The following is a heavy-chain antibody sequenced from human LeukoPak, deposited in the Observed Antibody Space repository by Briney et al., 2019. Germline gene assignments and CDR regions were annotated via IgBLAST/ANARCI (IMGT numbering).Heavy chain of an antibody. D-gene: IGHD3-22*01. V-gene: IGHV4-59*12. CDR1: GGSISSYY. CDR3: ARSSGYSPFDY. J-gene: IGHJ4*02. Sequence: PSETLSLTCTVSGGSISSYYWSWIRQPPGKGLEWIGYIYYSGSTNYNPSLKSRVTISVDTSKNQFSLKLSSVTAADTAVYYCARSSGYSPFDYWGQGTLVTVSS. CDR2: IYYSGST.